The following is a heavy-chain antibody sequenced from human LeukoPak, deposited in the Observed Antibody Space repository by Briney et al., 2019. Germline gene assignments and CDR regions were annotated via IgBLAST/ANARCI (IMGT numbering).Heavy chain of an antibody. Sequence: GGSLRLSCAASGFTFSSDSMTWVRQAPGKGLEWVSTISGSGVSTFYADPVKGRFTIPRDNSKNTLYLHMNSLSAEDTAIYYCAKDSFSSRWGQGTLVTVSS. J-gene: IGHJ4*02. CDR3: AKDSFSSR. V-gene: IGHV3-23*01. D-gene: IGHD2-2*01. CDR1: GFTFSSDS. CDR2: ISGSGVST.